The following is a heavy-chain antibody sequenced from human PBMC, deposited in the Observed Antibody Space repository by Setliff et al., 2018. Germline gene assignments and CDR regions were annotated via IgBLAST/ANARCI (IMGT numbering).Heavy chain of an antibody. Sequence: ASVKVSCKTSGYTFINYGLSWMRQAPGQGLEWVGWISGYNGNTDYAQNLQGRVTMTIDISTSTAYMELRSLRSDDTAVYYCARVPRLEWLLPTFDSWGQGTLVTVSS. D-gene: IGHD3-3*01. V-gene: IGHV1-18*01. CDR3: ARVPRLEWLLPTFDS. CDR2: ISGYNGNT. J-gene: IGHJ4*02. CDR1: GYTFINYG.